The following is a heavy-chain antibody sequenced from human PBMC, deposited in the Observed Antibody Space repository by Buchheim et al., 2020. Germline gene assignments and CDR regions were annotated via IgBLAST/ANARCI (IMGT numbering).Heavy chain of an antibody. D-gene: IGHD6-13*01. V-gene: IGHV3-30*18. Sequence: QVQLVESGGGVVQPGRSLRLSCAASGSTFSSYGMHWVRQAPGKGLEWVAVISYDGSNKYYADSVKGRFTISRDNSKNTLYLQMNSLRAEDTAVYYCAKGPIAAAGTFRDWGQGTL. CDR1: GSTFSSYG. CDR2: ISYDGSNK. J-gene: IGHJ4*02. CDR3: AKGPIAAAGTFRD.